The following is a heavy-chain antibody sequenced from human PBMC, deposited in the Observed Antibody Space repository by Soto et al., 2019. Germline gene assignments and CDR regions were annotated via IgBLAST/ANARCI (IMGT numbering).Heavy chain of an antibody. CDR2: IVVGSGNT. Sequence: ASVKVSCKASGFTFTSSAVQWVRQARGQRLEWIGWIVVGSGNTNHAQKFQERVTITRDMSTSTAYMELSSLRSEDTAVYYCAAGYYYDSSGFDYWGQGTLVTVSS. V-gene: IGHV1-58*01. J-gene: IGHJ4*02. CDR3: AAGYYYDSSGFDY. CDR1: GFTFTSSA. D-gene: IGHD3-22*01.